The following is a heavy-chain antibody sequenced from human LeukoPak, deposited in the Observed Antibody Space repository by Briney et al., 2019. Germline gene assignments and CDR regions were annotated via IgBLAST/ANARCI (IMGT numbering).Heavy chain of an antibody. V-gene: IGHV4-59*01. CDR3: ARGIVEGYSYGWFYYMDV. Sequence: SETLSHTCTVSGGSISSYYWNWMRQPPGKGMEWIGYIFRSGSTNYNPSLKSRVTISVDTSKNHFSLNLGSVTAADTAVYYCARGIVEGYSYGWFYYMDVWDKGTTVTVSS. CDR1: GGSISSYY. D-gene: IGHD5-18*01. J-gene: IGHJ6*03. CDR2: IFRSGST.